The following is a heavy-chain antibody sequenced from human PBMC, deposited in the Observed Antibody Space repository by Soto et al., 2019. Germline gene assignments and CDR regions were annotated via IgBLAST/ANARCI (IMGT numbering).Heavy chain of an antibody. V-gene: IGHV3-20*04. J-gene: IGHJ4*02. D-gene: IGHD3-10*01. CDR1: GFTFDDYA. CDR2: INWNGGST. CDR3: AKSQSPMVRGVIEAFDF. Sequence: EVQLVESGGGVVRPGGSLRLCCVASGFTFDDYAMSWVRQVPGKGLEWVSGINWNGGSTHYADSVKGRCTISRDNAKNSLYLQMNSLRDEDKAFYYCAKSQSPMVRGVIEAFDFWGQGTLVTVSS.